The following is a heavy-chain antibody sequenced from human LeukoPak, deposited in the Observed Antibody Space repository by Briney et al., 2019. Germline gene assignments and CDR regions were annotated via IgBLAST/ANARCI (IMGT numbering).Heavy chain of an antibody. CDR3: AREPARDGYKSGAFDI. Sequence: ETLSLTCTVSGGSISSYYMSWVRQAPGKGLEWVSVIYSGGSTYYADSVKGRFTISRDNSKNTLYLQMNSLRAEDTAVYYCAREPARDGYKSGAFDIWGQGTMVTVSS. CDR2: IYSGGST. J-gene: IGHJ3*02. CDR1: GGSISSYY. D-gene: IGHD5-24*01. V-gene: IGHV3-53*01.